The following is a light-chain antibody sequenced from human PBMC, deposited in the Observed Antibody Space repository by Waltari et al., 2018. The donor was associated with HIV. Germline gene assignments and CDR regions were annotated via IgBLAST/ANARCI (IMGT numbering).Light chain of an antibody. CDR3: QQYNTYPLT. CDR1: QSIGNW. CDR2: KAS. V-gene: IGKV1-5*03. J-gene: IGKJ3*01. Sequence: DIQMTHSPSTLPASAGARVTITCRASQSIGNWLAWYQHKPGKAPKVVIYKASSLESGVPSRFRGSGSGTEFTLTISSLQPDDFATYYCQQYNTYPLTFGPGTKVDIK.